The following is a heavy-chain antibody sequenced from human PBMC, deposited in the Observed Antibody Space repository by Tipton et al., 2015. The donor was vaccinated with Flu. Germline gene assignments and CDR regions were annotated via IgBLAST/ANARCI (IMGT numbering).Heavy chain of an antibody. CDR2: INQAGSEK. V-gene: IGHV3-7*01. CDR3: ATVNGYTSGRSWYFHL. Sequence: SLRLSCAASGFTFTNYWMTWVRQAPGKGLEWVANINQAGSEKYSVDSVRGRFTISRDNAKNSLYLQMNSLRVEDTAVYYCATVNGYTSGRSWYFHLWGRGTLVTVSS. D-gene: IGHD5-24*01. CDR1: GFTFTNYW. J-gene: IGHJ2*01.